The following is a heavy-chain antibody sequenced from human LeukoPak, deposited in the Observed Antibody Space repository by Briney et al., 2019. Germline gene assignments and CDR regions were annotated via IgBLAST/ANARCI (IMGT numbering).Heavy chain of an antibody. CDR2: INPNSGGT. V-gene: IGHV1-2*02. Sequence: GESLKISCKGSGYSFTSYWIGWVRQAPGQGLEWMGWINPNSGGTNYAQKFQGRVTMTRDTSISTAYMELSRLRSDDTAVYYCARALLSSWSFYWGQGTLVTVSS. J-gene: IGHJ4*02. D-gene: IGHD6-13*01. CDR3: ARALLSSWSFY. CDR1: GYSFTSYW.